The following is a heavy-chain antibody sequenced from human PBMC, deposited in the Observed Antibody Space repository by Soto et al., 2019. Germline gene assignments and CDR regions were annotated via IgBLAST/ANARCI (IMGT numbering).Heavy chain of an antibody. V-gene: IGHV1-18*01. J-gene: IGHJ4*02. Sequence: ASVKVSCKASGYTFTSYGISWVRQAPGQRLEWMGWINACNGNTKYSQKFQGRVTMTRDTSASTAYMELSSLRSEDTAVYYCARDILFDYWGQGTLVTVSS. CDR3: ARDILFDY. D-gene: IGHD2-15*01. CDR1: GYTFTSYG. CDR2: INACNGNT.